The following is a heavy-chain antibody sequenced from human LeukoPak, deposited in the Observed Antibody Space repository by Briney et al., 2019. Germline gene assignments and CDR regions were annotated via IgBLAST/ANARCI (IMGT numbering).Heavy chain of an antibody. CDR1: GYSISSGYY. J-gene: IGHJ5*02. CDR3: ARPRRYYGSGSLSWFDP. D-gene: IGHD3-10*01. Sequence: SETLSLTCSVSGYSISSGYYWGWIRQPPGKGLEWIGSFYHGGFTYYNPSLKSRVTISVDTSKNQFSLKLSSVTAADTAVYYCARPRRYYGSGSLSWFDPWGQGTLVTVSS. V-gene: IGHV4-38-2*02. CDR2: FYHGGFT.